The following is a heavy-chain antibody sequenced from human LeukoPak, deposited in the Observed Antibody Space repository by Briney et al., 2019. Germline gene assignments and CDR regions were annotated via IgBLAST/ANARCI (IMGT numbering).Heavy chain of an antibody. J-gene: IGHJ2*01. Sequence: SETLSLTCIVSGGSINISGYYWGWIRQPPGMGLEWIGSIYYSGRTYHNPSLKSRVTISVDTPKNQFSLNLTSVTAADKAVYYCAHSNTWAWYFDIWGRGTLVTVSS. V-gene: IGHV4-39*01. CDR1: GGSINISGYY. CDR3: AHSNTWAWYFDI. D-gene: IGHD4-11*01. CDR2: IYYSGRT.